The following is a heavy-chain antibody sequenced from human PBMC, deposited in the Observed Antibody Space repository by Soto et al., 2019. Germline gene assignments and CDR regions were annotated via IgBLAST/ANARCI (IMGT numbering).Heavy chain of an antibody. Sequence: GSLRLSCTAPEFTFSGYWMHWVRQAPGKGLVWVSHINTDGTITAYADFVKGRFTISRDNAKNTLYLQMNSLRAEDTAVYYCATLSAPSDYWGLGTVVTVSS. CDR1: EFTFSGYW. J-gene: IGHJ4*02. CDR3: ATLSAPSDY. V-gene: IGHV3-74*03. CDR2: INTDGTIT.